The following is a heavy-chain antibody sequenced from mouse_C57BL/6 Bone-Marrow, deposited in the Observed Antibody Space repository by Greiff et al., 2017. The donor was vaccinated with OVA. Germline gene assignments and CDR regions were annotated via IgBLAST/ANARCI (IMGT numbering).Heavy chain of an antibody. V-gene: IGHV6-6*01. CDR2: IRNKANNHAT. CDR3: TTAFLTGYFDY. D-gene: IGHD4-1*01. CDR1: GFSFSDAW. J-gene: IGHJ2*01. Sequence: EVKLEESGGGLVQPGGSMTLSCAASGFSFSDAWMDWVRQSPEKGLEWVAEIRNKANNHATYYAVSVKGRFTISRDDSKSSVYLQMNSLRAEDTGIYYCTTAFLTGYFDYWGQGTTLTVSS.